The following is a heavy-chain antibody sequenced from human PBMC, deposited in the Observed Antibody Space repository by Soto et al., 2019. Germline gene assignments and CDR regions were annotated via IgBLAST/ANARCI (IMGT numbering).Heavy chain of an antibody. CDR1: GDSINRGAYY. CDR2: IYYSGST. CDR3: ASSMVGAPRFDH. D-gene: IGHD1-26*01. J-gene: IGHJ4*02. Sequence: SETLSLTCTVSGDSINRGAYYWTWIRQHPGKGLEWIGYIYYSGSTDYNPSLKSRVTISVDTSKNQFSLKLSSVTAADTAVYYCASSMVGAPRFDHWGQGTLVTVSS. V-gene: IGHV4-61*08.